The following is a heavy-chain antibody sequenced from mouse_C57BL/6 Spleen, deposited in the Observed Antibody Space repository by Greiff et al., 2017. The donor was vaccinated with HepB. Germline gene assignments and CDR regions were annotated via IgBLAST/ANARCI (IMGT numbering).Heavy chain of an antibody. V-gene: IGHV1-15*01. CDR1: GYTFTDYE. Sequence: VKLVESGAELVRPGASVTLSCKASGYTFTDYEMHWVKQTPVHGLEWIGAIDPETGGTAYNQKFKGKAILTADKSSSTAYMELRSRTSEDSAVYYCTRSGSRFDYWGQGTTLTVSS. CDR2: IDPETGGT. CDR3: TRSGSRFDY. D-gene: IGHD1-1*01. J-gene: IGHJ2*01.